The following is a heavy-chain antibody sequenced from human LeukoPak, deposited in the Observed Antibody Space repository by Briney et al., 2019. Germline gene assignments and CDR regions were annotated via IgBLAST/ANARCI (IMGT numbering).Heavy chain of an antibody. J-gene: IGHJ6*02. CDR2: IYTSGST. V-gene: IGHV4-4*07. D-gene: IGHD6-19*01. CDR1: GGSISSYY. Sequence: SETLSLTCTVSGGSISSYYWSWIRQPAGKGLEWIGRIYTSGSTNYNPSLKSRVTMSVDTSKNQFSLKLSSVTAADTAVYYCAREEYSSGSFGMDVWGQGTTVTVSS. CDR3: AREEYSSGSFGMDV.